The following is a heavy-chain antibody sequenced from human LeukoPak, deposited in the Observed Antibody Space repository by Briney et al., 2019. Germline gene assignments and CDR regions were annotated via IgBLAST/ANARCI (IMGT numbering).Heavy chain of an antibody. CDR3: ARDPSGNYVGAFEM. V-gene: IGHV3-23*01. CDR2: ILSGGDVF. Sequence: AGSLRLSCAASGFSFSSFAMMWVRQAPGMGLELISAILSGGDVFFYGDSVRGRFTISRDDSTNTLFLQMNNLRADDSAVYYCARDPSGNYVGAFEMWGPGTTVTVSS. CDR1: GFSFSSFA. J-gene: IGHJ3*02. D-gene: IGHD4-11*01.